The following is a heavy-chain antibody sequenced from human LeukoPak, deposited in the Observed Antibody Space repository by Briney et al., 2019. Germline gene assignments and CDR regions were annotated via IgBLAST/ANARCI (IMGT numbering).Heavy chain of an antibody. CDR3: ARRTLYDYLWGSYPTPLNWFDP. D-gene: IGHD3-16*02. CDR1: GGSFSGYY. J-gene: IGHJ5*02. Sequence: PSETLSLTCAVYGGSFSGYYWSWIRQPPGKGLEWIGEINHSGSTNYNPSLKSRVTISVDTSKNQFSLKLSSVTAADTAVYYCARRTLYDYLWGSYPTPLNWFDPWGQGTLVTVSS. V-gene: IGHV4-34*01. CDR2: INHSGST.